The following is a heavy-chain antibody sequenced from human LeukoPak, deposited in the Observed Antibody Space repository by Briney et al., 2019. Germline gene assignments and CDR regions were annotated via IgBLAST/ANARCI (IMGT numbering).Heavy chain of an antibody. D-gene: IGHD1-26*01. J-gene: IGHJ4*02. CDR3: AQGGSPGALDY. V-gene: IGHV3-74*01. Sequence: QPGGSLRLSCAASGFTLSSYYMHWVRQVPGKGLVWVSCINGDGSSTKYADSVKGRFTISRDNAKNTLYLQVNSLRAEDTAVYYCAQGGSPGALDYWGRGTLVTVSS. CDR2: INGDGSST. CDR1: GFTLSSYY.